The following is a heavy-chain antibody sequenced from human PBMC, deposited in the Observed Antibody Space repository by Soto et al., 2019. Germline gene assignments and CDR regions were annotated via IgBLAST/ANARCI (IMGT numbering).Heavy chain of an antibody. D-gene: IGHD3-10*01. V-gene: IGHV4-59*01. CDR2: IYYSGST. Sequence: QVQLQESGPGLVKPSATLSLTCTVSGGSISSFYWSWIRQPPGKGMTWIGYIYYSGSTNYNPSLKSRVTVSVATSKNQFSLRRISVTAADTAVYYCQRADPVLWFGEKVYYGMDVWGQGTTVSVSS. CDR1: GGSISSFY. CDR3: QRADPVLWFGEKVYYGMDV. J-gene: IGHJ6*02.